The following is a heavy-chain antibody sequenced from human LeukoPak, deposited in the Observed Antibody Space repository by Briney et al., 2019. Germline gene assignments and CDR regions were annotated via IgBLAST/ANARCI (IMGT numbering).Heavy chain of an antibody. Sequence: PGGSLRLSCAASGFTFDDYAMHWVRQAPGKGLEWVSGISWNSGSIGYADSVKGRFTISRDNAKNSLYLQMNSLRAEDTALYYCAKDILKYPPLLSAFDIWGQGTMVTVSS. CDR3: AKDILKYPPLLSAFDI. CDR2: ISWNSGSI. J-gene: IGHJ3*02. V-gene: IGHV3-9*01. CDR1: GFTFDDYA. D-gene: IGHD2-2*01.